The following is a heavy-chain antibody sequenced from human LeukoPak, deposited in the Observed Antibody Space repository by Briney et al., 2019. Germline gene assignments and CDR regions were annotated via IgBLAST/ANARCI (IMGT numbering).Heavy chain of an antibody. J-gene: IGHJ4*02. CDR2: IYHSRYT. CDR1: GVSFSGNY. CDR3: ARIRCSPTDNTCYNY. D-gene: IGHD2/OR15-2a*01. Sequence: PSETLSLTCAVHGVSFSGNYWSWIRQSPEKGLEWIGEIYHSRYTTYNPSLKSRVTISAETSENQLSLRLTSVTAADTALYYCARIRCSPTDNTCYNYWGQGTLVTVSS. V-gene: IGHV4-34*01.